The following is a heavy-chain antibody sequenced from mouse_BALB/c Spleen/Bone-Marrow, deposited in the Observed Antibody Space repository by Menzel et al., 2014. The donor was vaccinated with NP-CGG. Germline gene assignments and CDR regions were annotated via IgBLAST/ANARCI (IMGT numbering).Heavy chain of an antibody. Sequence: VQLQQSGAELVKPGASVKLSCTASGFNIKDTYIHWVKQRPEQGLKWIGRIDPANGNTKYAPKFQGKATITTDTSSNPAYLQLSSLTSEYTAVYLYTAYYYGRSPFAYWGQGTLVTVSA. D-gene: IGHD1-1*01. V-gene: IGHV14-3*02. CDR3: TAYYYGRSPFAY. CDR1: GFNIKDTY. J-gene: IGHJ3*01. CDR2: IDPANGNT.